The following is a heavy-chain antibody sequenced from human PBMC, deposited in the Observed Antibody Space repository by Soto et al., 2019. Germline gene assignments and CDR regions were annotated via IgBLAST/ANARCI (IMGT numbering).Heavy chain of an antibody. CDR1: GYSFTSYG. J-gene: IGHJ6*02. V-gene: IGHV1-18*04. CDR2: ITVYNGQT. Sequence: GASVKVSCKASGYSFTSYGINWVRQAPGQGLEWMGWITVYNGQTKYAQNFQGRATMTTESPTSTAYLELTSLGSDDTAVYYCARAEVEPRFYGMDVWGQGTTVTVS. CDR3: ARAEVEPRFYGMDV. D-gene: IGHD3-3*01.